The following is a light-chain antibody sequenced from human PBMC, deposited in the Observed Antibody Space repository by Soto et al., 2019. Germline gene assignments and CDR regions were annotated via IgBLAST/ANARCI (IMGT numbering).Light chain of an antibody. CDR2: GAS. J-gene: IGKJ1*01. CDR1: QSVGSS. V-gene: IGKV3-15*01. CDR3: QQYNAWPPT. Sequence: VLTQSPATLSVSPGERVTLSCRTSQSVGSSLAWYQQVPGQATRLLIYGASSRETGISDRFSGGGSGTEFVLTISDLQSEDFAVYSCQQYNAWPPTFGQGTKV.